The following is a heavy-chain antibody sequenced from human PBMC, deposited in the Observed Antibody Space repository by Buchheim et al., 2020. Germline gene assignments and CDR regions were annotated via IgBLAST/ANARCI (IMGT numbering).Heavy chain of an antibody. CDR2: IHYSGST. Sequence: QVQLQESGPGLVKPSETLSLTCTVSGGSVSSGSYYWSWIRQPPGKGLEWIGYIHYSGSTNYNPSLKSRVTISVDTSKNQFSLKLSSVTAADTAVYYCARDRLRDGYNSNWFDPWGQGTL. CDR1: GGSVSSGSYY. D-gene: IGHD5-24*01. CDR3: ARDRLRDGYNSNWFDP. V-gene: IGHV4-61*01. J-gene: IGHJ5*02.